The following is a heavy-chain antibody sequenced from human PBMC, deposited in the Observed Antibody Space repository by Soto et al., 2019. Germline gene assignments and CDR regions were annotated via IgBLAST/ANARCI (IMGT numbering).Heavy chain of an antibody. CDR2: IYYSGST. J-gene: IGHJ5*02. V-gene: IGHV4-39*01. CDR3: ARHYSSSWYGRGWFDP. CDR1: GGSISSSSYY. Sequence: QLQLQESGPGLVKPSETLSLTCTVSGGSISSSSYYWGWIRQPPGKGLEWIGSIYYSGSTYYNPSLQSRVTISVDTSNNQFPLELSSVTAADTAVYYCARHYSSSWYGRGWFDPWGQGTLVTVSS. D-gene: IGHD6-13*01.